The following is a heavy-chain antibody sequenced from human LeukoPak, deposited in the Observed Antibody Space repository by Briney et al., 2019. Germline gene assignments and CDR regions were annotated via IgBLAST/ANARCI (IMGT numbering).Heavy chain of an antibody. V-gene: IGHV3-21*01. CDR1: GFTFSSYS. J-gene: IGHJ3*02. Sequence: GGSLRLSCAASGFTFSSYSMNWVRQAPGKGLEWVSSISSSSSSYIYYADSVKGRFTISRDNAKNSLYLQMNSLRAEDTAVYYCARDRNLADAFDIWGQGTMVTVSS. CDR2: ISSSSSSYI. CDR3: ARDRNLADAFDI.